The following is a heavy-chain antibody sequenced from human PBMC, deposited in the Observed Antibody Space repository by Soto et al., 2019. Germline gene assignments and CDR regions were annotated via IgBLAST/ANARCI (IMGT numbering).Heavy chain of an antibody. J-gene: IGHJ4*02. CDR3: TTDSIPRGGDYVDLDY. CDR1: GFTFSNTW. Sequence: EVQLVESGGGLVKPGGSLRLSCAASGFTFSNTWMNWVRQARGKGLEWVGRIKSKTDGGTTDYAAPVKGRFTISRDDSKNTLYLQMNSLKTEDTAVYYCTTDSIPRGGDYVDLDYWGQGTLVTVSS. V-gene: IGHV3-15*07. CDR2: IKSKTDGGTT. D-gene: IGHD4-17*01.